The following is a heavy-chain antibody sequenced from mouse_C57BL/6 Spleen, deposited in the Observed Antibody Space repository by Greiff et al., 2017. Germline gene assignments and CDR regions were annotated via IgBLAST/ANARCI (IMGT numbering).Heavy chain of an antibody. V-gene: IGHV1-9*01. Sequence: QVQLKEPGAELMKPGASVKLSCKATGYTFTGYWIEWVKQRPGHGLEWIGEILPGSGSTNYNEKFKGKATFTADTSSNTAYMQLSSLKTEDSAIYYCARDLLHAYFDYWGQGTTLTVSS. CDR2: ILPGSGST. CDR1: GYTFTGYW. D-gene: IGHD1-1*01. J-gene: IGHJ2*01. CDR3: ARDLLHAYFDY.